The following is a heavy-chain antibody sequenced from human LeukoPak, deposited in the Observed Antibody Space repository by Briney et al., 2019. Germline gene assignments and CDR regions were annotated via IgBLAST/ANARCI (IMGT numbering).Heavy chain of an antibody. J-gene: IGHJ4*02. Sequence: SETLSLTCAVSGASISSYYWSWIRQPPGKGLEWIGYIYYSGSTTYKPSLKSRVTISVDTSKNQFSLKLSSVTAADTAVYYCARLSIVGATNFDYWGQGTLVTVSS. CDR1: GASISSYY. D-gene: IGHD1-26*01. CDR2: IYYSGST. V-gene: IGHV4-59*08. CDR3: ARLSIVGATNFDY.